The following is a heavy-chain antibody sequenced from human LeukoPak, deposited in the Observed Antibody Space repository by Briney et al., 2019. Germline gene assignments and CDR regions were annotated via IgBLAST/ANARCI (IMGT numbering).Heavy chain of an antibody. Sequence: GGSLRLSCAASGFTFSSYEMNWVRQAPGQRLEWVSSITSGSSYIYYADSVKGRFTISRDNAKNSLYLQMNSLRAEDTAVYYCARDYTGGWNDYWGQGTLVTVSS. CDR3: ARDYTGGWNDY. CDR1: GFTFSSYE. CDR2: ITSGSSYI. V-gene: IGHV3-21*01. D-gene: IGHD7-27*01. J-gene: IGHJ4*02.